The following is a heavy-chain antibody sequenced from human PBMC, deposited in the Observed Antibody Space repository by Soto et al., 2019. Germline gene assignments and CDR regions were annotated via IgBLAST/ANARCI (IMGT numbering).Heavy chain of an antibody. CDR3: AREASSSLDY. CDR2: IYTSGST. Sequence: SETLSLTCTVSGGSISSYYWSWIRQPPGKGLEWIGYIYTSGSTNYNPSLKSRVTMSVDTSKNQFSLKLSSVTAADTAVYYCAREASSSLDYWGQGTLVTVSS. CDR1: GGSISSYY. D-gene: IGHD6-13*01. V-gene: IGHV4-4*08. J-gene: IGHJ4*02.